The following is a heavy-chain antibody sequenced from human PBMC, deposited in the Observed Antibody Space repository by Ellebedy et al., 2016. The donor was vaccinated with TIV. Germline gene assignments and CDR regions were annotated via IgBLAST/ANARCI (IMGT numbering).Heavy chain of an antibody. CDR3: ATSKRSTSGGMLVVFDH. D-gene: IGHD2-15*01. Sequence: GGSLRLXXVASGFIFVAYAMHWVRQAPGTGLEWVSSISASGGHIYSADSLKARFTISRDNGKSSVDLQMDNLREDDTAIYYCATSKRSTSGGMLVVFDHWGQGVLVTVSS. J-gene: IGHJ4*02. V-gene: IGHV3-21*01. CDR1: GFIFVAYA. CDR2: ISASGGHI.